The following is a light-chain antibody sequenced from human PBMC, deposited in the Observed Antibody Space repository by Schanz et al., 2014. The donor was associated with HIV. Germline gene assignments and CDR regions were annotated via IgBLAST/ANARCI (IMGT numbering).Light chain of an antibody. CDR2: DVS. CDR3: CSYAGSSTLV. J-gene: IGLJ3*02. V-gene: IGLV2-23*02. Sequence: QSALTQPASLSGSPGQSITISCTEINSDVGGYNFVSWYQQHPGKAPKLMIYDVSNRPSGVSNRFSGSKSGNTASLTISGLQAEDEADYYCCSYAGSSTLVFGGGTKVTVL. CDR1: NSDVGGYNF.